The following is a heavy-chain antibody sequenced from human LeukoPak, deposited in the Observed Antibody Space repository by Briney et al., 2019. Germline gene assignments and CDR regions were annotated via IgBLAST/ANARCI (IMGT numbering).Heavy chain of an antibody. Sequence: KPGESLKISCKGSGYSFTSYWIGWVRQMPGKGLEWMGIIYPGDSDTRYSPSFQGQVTISADKSISTAYLQWSSPKASDTAMYYCARAPSTSGLQFDYWGQGTLVTVSS. CDR3: ARAPSTSGLQFDY. CDR2: IYPGDSDT. D-gene: IGHD5-24*01. J-gene: IGHJ4*02. V-gene: IGHV5-51*01. CDR1: GYSFTSYW.